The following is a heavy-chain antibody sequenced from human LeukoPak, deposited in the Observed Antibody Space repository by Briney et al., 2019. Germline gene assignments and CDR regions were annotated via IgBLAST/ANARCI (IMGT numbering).Heavy chain of an antibody. D-gene: IGHD2-2*01. V-gene: IGHV3-30*14. J-gene: IGHJ4*02. CDR1: GFTFNSYA. CDR3: ARRGGGYCSSTSCRYFDY. Sequence: QTGGSLRLSCAASGFTFNSYAIHWVRQAPGKGLEWVAVISFHGTDSFYADSVKGRFTISRDNSKNTLYLQMNSLRAEDTAVYYCARRGGGYCSSTSCRYFDYWGQGTLVTVSS. CDR2: ISFHGTDS.